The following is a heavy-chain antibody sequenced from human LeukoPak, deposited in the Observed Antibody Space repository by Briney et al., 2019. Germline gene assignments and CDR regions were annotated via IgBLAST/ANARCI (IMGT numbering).Heavy chain of an antibody. CDR1: GGSISSYY. CDR2: IYYSGST. Sequence: SETLSLTCTVSGGSISSYYWSWIRQPPGKGLEWIGYIYYSGSTNYNPSLKSRVTISVDTSKNQFSLKLTSVTAADTAVYYCARHDRWKYSYFDYWGQGTLVTVSS. D-gene: IGHD1-7*01. CDR3: ARHDRWKYSYFDY. V-gene: IGHV4-59*08. J-gene: IGHJ4*02.